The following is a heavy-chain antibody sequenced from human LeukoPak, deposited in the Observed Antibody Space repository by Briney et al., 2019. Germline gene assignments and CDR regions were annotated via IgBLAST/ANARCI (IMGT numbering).Heavy chain of an antibody. Sequence: GGSLRLSCAASGFTFSSYSMNWVRQAPGKGLEWVSSISSSSSYIYYADSVKGRFTSSRDNAKNSLYLQMNSLRAEDTAVYYCARYYGDYEPAEVDYWGQGTLVTVSS. V-gene: IGHV3-21*01. CDR3: ARYYGDYEPAEVDY. D-gene: IGHD4-17*01. CDR1: GFTFSSYS. J-gene: IGHJ4*02. CDR2: ISSSSSYI.